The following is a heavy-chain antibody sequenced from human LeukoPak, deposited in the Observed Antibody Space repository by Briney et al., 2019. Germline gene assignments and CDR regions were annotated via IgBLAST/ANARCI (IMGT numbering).Heavy chain of an antibody. CDR1: GYTFTSYY. D-gene: IGHD2-15*01. Sequence: ASVKVSCKASGYTFTSYYMHWVRQAPGQGLEWMGGINPSGGTTSYAQKFQGRITMTRDMSTSTVYVELSSLRSEDTAVYYCARSDHFEVAATRDWYFDLWGRGTLVTVSS. V-gene: IGHV1-46*01. J-gene: IGHJ2*01. CDR3: ARSDHFEVAATRDWYFDL. CDR2: INPSGGTT.